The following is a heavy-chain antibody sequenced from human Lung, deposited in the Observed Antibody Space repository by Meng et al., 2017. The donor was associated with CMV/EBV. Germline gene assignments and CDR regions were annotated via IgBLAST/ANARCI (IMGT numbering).Heavy chain of an antibody. V-gene: IGHV3-48*04. Sequence: GGSLRLXXAASGFTFSSYSMNWVRQAPGKGLEWVSYISSSSSTIYYADSVKGRFTISRDNAKNSLYLQMNSLRAEDTAVHYCARDFDWLFVFDYWGQGTLVTVSS. CDR2: ISSSSSTI. CDR1: GFTFSSYS. CDR3: ARDFDWLFVFDY. J-gene: IGHJ4*02. D-gene: IGHD3-9*01.